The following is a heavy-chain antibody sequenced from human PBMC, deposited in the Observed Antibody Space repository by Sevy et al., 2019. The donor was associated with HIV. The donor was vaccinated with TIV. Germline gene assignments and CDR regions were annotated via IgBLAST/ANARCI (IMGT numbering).Heavy chain of an antibody. Sequence: GGSLRLSCAASEFTFSSYAMSWVRQAPGKGLEWVSSISGSGRYTYYADSVEGRFTISRDNSKNTLYLQMNNLRVEDTALYYCAKDGLHSGDFEYFQDWGQGTLVTVSS. D-gene: IGHD2-21*02. CDR3: AKDGLHSGDFEYFQD. V-gene: IGHV3-23*01. CDR2: ISGSGRYT. CDR1: EFTFSSYA. J-gene: IGHJ1*01.